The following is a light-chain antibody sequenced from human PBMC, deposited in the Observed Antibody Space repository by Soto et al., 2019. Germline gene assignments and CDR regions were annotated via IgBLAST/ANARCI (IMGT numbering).Light chain of an antibody. CDR3: SSYSSSSTFYV. J-gene: IGLJ1*01. V-gene: IGLV1-40*01. CDR2: ANN. Sequence: QSVLTQPPSVSGAPGQRVTISCTGSSSNIGDVHWYQQLPGTAPKLLIYANNNRPSGVPDRFSGFKSGNTASLTISGLQAEDEADYFCSSYSSSSTFYVFGAGTKLTVL. CDR1: SSNIGD.